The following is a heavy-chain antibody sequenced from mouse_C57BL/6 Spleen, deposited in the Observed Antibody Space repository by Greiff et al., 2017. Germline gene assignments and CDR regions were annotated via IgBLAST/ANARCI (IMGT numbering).Heavy chain of an antibody. J-gene: IGHJ1*03. CDR1: GFTFSSYG. D-gene: IGHD3-3*01. CDR3: ARMEGRYFDV. CDR2: ISSGGSYT. V-gene: IGHV5-6*01. Sequence: EVQLVESGGDLVKPGGSLKLSCAASGFTFSSYGMSWVRQTPDKRLEWVATISSGGSYTYYPDSVKGRFTISRDNAKNTLYLQMSSLKSEDTAMYYCARMEGRYFDVGGTGTTVTVSS.